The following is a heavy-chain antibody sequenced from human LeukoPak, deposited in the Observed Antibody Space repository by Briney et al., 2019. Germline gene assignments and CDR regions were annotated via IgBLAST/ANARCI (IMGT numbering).Heavy chain of an antibody. CDR3: ARDYCSSTSCLFDY. CDR2: INPNSGDT. V-gene: IGHV1-2*06. Sequence: ASVKVSCKASGYTFTAYHMHWVRQAPGQGLEWMGRINPNSGDTNHAQKFQGRVTMTRDTSISTAFMELSRLRSDDTAVYYCARDYCSSTSCLFDYWGQGTLVSVSS. J-gene: IGHJ4*02. D-gene: IGHD2-2*01. CDR1: GYTFTAYH.